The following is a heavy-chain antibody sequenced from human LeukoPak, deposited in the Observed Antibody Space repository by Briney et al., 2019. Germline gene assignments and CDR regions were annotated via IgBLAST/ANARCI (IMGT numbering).Heavy chain of an antibody. CDR3: ARGDCSGFPRVCNYYYYGMDV. D-gene: IGHD3-22*01. J-gene: IGHJ6*02. CDR1: GYTFTSYA. V-gene: IGHV1-3*01. Sequence: GASVKVSCKASGYTFTSYAMHWVRQAPGQRLEWMGWINAGNGNTKYSQKFQGRVTITRDTSASTAYMELSSLRSEDTAVYYCARGDCSGFPRVCNYYYYGMDVWGQGTTVTVSS. CDR2: INAGNGNT.